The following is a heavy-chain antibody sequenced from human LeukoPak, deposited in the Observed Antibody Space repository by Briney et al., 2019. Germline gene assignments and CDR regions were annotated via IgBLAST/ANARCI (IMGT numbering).Heavy chain of an antibody. V-gene: IGHV1-69*13. CDR3: ARERISSSSPYYYYYYMDV. CDR2: IIPIFGTA. Sequence: SVKVSCKASGGTFSSYAISWVRQAPGQGLEWMGGIIPIFGTANYAQKFQGRVMITADESTSTAYMELSSLRSEDTAVYYCARERISSSSPYYYYYYMDVWGKGTTVTVSS. J-gene: IGHJ6*03. D-gene: IGHD6-6*01. CDR1: GGTFSSYA.